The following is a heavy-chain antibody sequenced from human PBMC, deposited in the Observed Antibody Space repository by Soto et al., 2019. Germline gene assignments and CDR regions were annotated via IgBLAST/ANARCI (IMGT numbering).Heavy chain of an antibody. CDR3: ARGVSVTLAVQGGAPDNNYFDS. J-gene: IGHJ4*02. CDR1: GASFSGFY. V-gene: IGHV4-34*04. CDR2: IDHSGIT. D-gene: IGHD1-1*01. Sequence: PSETLALTCAVSGASFSGFYWSWIRQSPGKGLEWIGEIDHSGITNHNTALKSRATMSVDTSKNQFSLKLRSVTAADTAVYYCARGVSVTLAVQGGAPDNNYFDSWSQGTLVTVSS.